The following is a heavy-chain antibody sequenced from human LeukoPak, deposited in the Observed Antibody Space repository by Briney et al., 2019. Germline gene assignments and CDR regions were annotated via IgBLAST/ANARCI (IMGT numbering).Heavy chain of an antibody. D-gene: IGHD6-13*01. V-gene: IGHV7-4-1*02. CDR1: GYTFTSYA. CDR2: INTNTGNP. Sequence: GASVKVSCKASGYTFTSYAMNWVRQAPGQGLEWMGWINTNTGNPTYAQGFTGRFAFSLDTSVSTAYLQISSLKAEDTAVYYCASEPLAAALDPWGQGTLVTVSS. J-gene: IGHJ5*02. CDR3: ASEPLAAALDP.